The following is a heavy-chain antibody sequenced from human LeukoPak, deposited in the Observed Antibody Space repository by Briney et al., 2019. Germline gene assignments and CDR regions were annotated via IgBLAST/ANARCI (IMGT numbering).Heavy chain of an antibody. CDR1: GGTSSNYA. Sequence: SVKGSPTTSGGTSSNYAITRVRQAPGQGLEWMGRLIPILDIANYAQTFQGRLTLTADKSTSTAYMELSSLRSDDTAVYFCARGNYYDSSGYYPNFGFDYWGQGTVVTVSS. CDR2: LIPILDIA. CDR3: ARGNYYDSSGYYPNFGFDY. J-gene: IGHJ4*02. V-gene: IGHV1-69*04. D-gene: IGHD3-22*01.